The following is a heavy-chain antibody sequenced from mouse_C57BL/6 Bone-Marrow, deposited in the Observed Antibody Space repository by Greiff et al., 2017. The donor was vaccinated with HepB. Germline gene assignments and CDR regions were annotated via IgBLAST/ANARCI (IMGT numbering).Heavy chain of an antibody. CDR3: ASIYYDYDGDY. CDR2: ISSGGSYT. J-gene: IGHJ2*01. D-gene: IGHD2-4*01. V-gene: IGHV5-6*01. Sequence: EVNLVESGGDLVKPGGSLKLSCAASGFTFSSYGMSWVRQTPDKRLEWVATISSGGSYTYYPDSVKGRFTISRDNAKNTLYLQMSSLKSEDTAMYYCASIYYDYDGDYWGQGTTLTVSS. CDR1: GFTFSSYG.